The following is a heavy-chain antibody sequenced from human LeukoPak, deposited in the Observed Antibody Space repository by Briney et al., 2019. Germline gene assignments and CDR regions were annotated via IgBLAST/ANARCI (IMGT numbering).Heavy chain of an antibody. Sequence: GGSLRLSCGASGFTFSSYSLNWVRQAPGKGLEWLSYISISSVSYYADSVKGRFSISRDNAKNSLYLQMNSLRDEDTAVYYCARFAYGSGSSLWGQGTLVTVSS. J-gene: IGHJ4*02. V-gene: IGHV3-48*02. D-gene: IGHD3-10*01. CDR2: ISISSVS. CDR1: GFTFSSYS. CDR3: ARFAYGSGSSL.